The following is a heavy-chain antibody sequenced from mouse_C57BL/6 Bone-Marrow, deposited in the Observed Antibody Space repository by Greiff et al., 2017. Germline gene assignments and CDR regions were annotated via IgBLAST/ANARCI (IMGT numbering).Heavy chain of an antibody. V-gene: IGHV1-4*01. Sequence: QVQLQQSGAELARPGASVKMSCKASGYTFTSYTMHWVKQRPGQGLEWIGYINPSSGYTKYNQKFKDKATLTADKYSSTAYMQLRSLTSEDSAVYYCARYRLRRYFDYWGQGTTLTVSS. CDR3: ARYRLRRYFDY. CDR1: GYTFTSYT. D-gene: IGHD2-4*01. CDR2: INPSSGYT. J-gene: IGHJ2*01.